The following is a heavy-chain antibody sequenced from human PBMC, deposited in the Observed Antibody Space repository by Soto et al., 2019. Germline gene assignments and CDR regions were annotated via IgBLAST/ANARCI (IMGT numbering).Heavy chain of an antibody. CDR1: GFTFSSYW. J-gene: IGHJ5*02. Sequence: GGSLRLSCAASGFTFSSYWMHWVRQAPGKGLVWVSRINSDGSSTSYADSVKGRFTISRDNAKNTLYLQMNSLRAEDTAVYYCASLTTVTYNWFDPWGQGTLVTVSS. D-gene: IGHD4-17*01. CDR3: ASLTTVTYNWFDP. CDR2: INSDGSST. V-gene: IGHV3-74*01.